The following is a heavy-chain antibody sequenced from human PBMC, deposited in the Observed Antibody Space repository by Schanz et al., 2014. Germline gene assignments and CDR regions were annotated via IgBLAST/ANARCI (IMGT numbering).Heavy chain of an antibody. J-gene: IGHJ4*02. CDR3: AKTLFPGGTQTFGN. CDR2: FDAHDGRA. Sequence: EVQLLESGGGLVQPGGSLRLSCEASGFSFGNYGMSWVRQAPGKGLEWVSGFDAHDGRAYYADSAKGRFTISRDNSKSTLYVEMNGLRVEDTAVYYGAKTLFPGGTQTFGNWGRGTLVTVSS. D-gene: IGHD2-8*02. CDR1: GFSFGNYG. V-gene: IGHV3-23*01.